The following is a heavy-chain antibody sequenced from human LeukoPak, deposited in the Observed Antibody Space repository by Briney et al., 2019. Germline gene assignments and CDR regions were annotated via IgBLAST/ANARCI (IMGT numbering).Heavy chain of an antibody. D-gene: IGHD3-3*01. J-gene: IGHJ4*02. CDR3: ASGYYDFWSGYFY. Sequence: ASVKVSCKASGYTFTSYGISWVRQAPGQGLEWMGIINPSGGSTSYAQKFQGRVTMTRDTSTSTVYMELSSLRSEDTAVYYCASGYYDFWSGYFYWGQGTLVTVSS. CDR2: INPSGGST. CDR1: GYTFTSYG. V-gene: IGHV1-46*03.